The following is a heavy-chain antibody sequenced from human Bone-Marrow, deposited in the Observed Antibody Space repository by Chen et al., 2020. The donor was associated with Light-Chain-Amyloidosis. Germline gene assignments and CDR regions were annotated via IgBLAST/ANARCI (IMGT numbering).Heavy chain of an antibody. CDR3: AREVPAVKKNYMDV. J-gene: IGHJ6*03. V-gene: IGHV4-39*07. Sequence: QLQLQESGPRVVKPSETLSLTCAVSGGPISGTCYDWVWIRQPPGKGLEWIGTFYYTGITYYNPSLKSRVTISVDMSKNQFSLILSSVTAADTAVYHCAREVPAVKKNYMDVWGKGTTVIVSS. D-gene: IGHD2-2*01. CDR2: FYYTGIT. CDR1: GGPISGTCYD.